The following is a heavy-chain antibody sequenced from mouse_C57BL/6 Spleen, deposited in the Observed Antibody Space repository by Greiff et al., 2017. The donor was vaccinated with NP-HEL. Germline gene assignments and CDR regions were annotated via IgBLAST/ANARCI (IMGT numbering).Heavy chain of an antibody. CDR2: INPSSGYT. Sequence: QVQLQQSGAELAKPGASVKLSCKASGYTFTSYWMHWVTQRPGQGLEWIGYINPSSGYTKYNQKCKDKATLTADKSSSTAYMQLSSLTYEYSAVYYCARSQIYYGNYDAMDYWGQGTSVTVSS. CDR1: GYTFTSYW. J-gene: IGHJ4*01. D-gene: IGHD2-1*01. CDR3: ARSQIYYGNYDAMDY. V-gene: IGHV1-7*01.